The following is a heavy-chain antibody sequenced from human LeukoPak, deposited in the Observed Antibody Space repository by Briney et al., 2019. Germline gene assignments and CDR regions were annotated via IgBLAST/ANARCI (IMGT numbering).Heavy chain of an antibody. CDR1: GVTLSTYA. CDR3: ARRPGN. CDR2: IYSGGAI. J-gene: IGHJ4*02. V-gene: IGHV3-53*01. D-gene: IGHD1-14*01. Sequence: GGSLRLSCAASGVTLSTYAMSWARQAPGKGLEWVSLIYSGGAIRYADSVKGRFTISRDSSKNTLFLQMNDLTVEDTARYYCARRPGNWGQGILVTVS.